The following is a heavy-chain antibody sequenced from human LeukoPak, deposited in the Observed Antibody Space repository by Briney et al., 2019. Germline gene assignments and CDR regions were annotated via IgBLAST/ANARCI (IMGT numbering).Heavy chain of an antibody. CDR2: ISGDGGST. J-gene: IGHJ4*02. D-gene: IGHD3-16*01. CDR1: GFTSDDYA. Sequence: GGSLRLSCAASGFTSDDYAMHWVRQAPGKGLEWVSLISGDGGSTYYADSVRGRFTIPRDNSKNSLYLQMNSLRTEDAALYYCAKDIGDYDRGGYWGQGTLVTVSS. CDR3: AKDIGDYDRGGY. V-gene: IGHV3-43*02.